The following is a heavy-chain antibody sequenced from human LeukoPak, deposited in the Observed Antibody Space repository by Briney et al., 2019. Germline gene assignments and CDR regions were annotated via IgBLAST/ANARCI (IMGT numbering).Heavy chain of an antibody. D-gene: IGHD6-19*01. CDR3: ARAGYSSGWHEDY. J-gene: IGHJ4*02. CDR2: IIPIFGTA. V-gene: IGHV1-69*13. Sequence: SVQVSCKASGGTFSSYAISWVRQAPGQGLEWMGGIIPIFGTANYAQKFQGRVTITADESTSTAYMELSSLRPEDTAVYYCARAGYSSGWHEDYWGQGTLVTVSS. CDR1: GGTFSSYA.